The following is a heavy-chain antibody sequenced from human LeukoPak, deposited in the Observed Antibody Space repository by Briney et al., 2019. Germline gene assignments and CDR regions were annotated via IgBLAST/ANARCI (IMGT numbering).Heavy chain of an antibody. J-gene: IGHJ4*02. D-gene: IGHD3-22*01. Sequence: GSLRLSCAASGSTFSSYEMNWVRQAPGKGLEWVSSISSSGYTMYYIDSVKGRFTISRDNAKSSLYLQMNSLRAEDTAVYYCARFRHYYDSSGYYSFDYWGQGTLVTVSS. CDR1: GSTFSSYE. CDR2: ISSSGYTM. V-gene: IGHV3-48*03. CDR3: ARFRHYYDSSGYYSFDY.